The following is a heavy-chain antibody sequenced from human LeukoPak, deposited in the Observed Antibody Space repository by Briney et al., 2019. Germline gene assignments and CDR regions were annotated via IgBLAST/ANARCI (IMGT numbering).Heavy chain of an antibody. CDR3: AKGDGAAAGRFDY. J-gene: IGHJ4*02. Sequence: PGGSLRLSCAASGFTFSTYGMHWVRQAPGKGLEWVAFIRYDGSNKYYADSVKGRFTISRDNSKNTLYLQMNSLRAEDTAVYYCAKGDGAAAGRFDYWGQGTLVTVSS. V-gene: IGHV3-30*02. CDR2: IRYDGSNK. D-gene: IGHD6-13*01. CDR1: GFTFSTYG.